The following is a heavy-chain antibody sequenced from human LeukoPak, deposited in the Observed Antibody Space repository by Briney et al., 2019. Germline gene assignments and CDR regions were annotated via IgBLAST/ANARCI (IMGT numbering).Heavy chain of an antibody. CDR2: IRYGGSRK. CDR1: GFTFSSYD. D-gene: IGHD6-6*01. CDR3: ARDPSSSSSVGGYLDY. J-gene: IGHJ4*02. Sequence: GGSLRLSCAASGFTFSSYDMNWVRQAPGKGLEWVAFIRYGGSRKYYADSVKGRFTISRDNSKNTVYLQMNSLRAEDTAVYYCARDPSSSSSVGGYLDYWGQGTLVTVSS. V-gene: IGHV3-30*02.